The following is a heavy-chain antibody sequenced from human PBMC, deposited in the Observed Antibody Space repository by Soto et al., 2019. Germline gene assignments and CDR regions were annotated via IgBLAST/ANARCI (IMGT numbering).Heavy chain of an antibody. J-gene: IGHJ4*02. V-gene: IGHV3-30-3*01. Sequence: PGGYVGLGCAASGVTCSSYAMHWVGQAPGKGLEWVAVISYDGSNKYYADSVKGRFTISRDNSKNTLYLQMNSLRAEDTAVYYCAIDSVADPGVYFDYWGQGALVTVSS. CDR1: GVTCSSYA. D-gene: IGHD6-19*01. CDR2: ISYDGSNK. CDR3: AIDSVADPGVYFDY.